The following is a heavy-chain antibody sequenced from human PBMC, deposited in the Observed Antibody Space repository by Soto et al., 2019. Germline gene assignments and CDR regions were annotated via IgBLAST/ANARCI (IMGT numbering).Heavy chain of an antibody. Sequence: GGSLSLSCAASGFTFSSYWMSWVRQAPGKGLEWVANIKQDGSEKYYVDSVKGRFTISRDNAKNSLYLQMNSLRAEDTAVYYCARRPLYGDYYFDYWGQGTLVTVSS. CDR3: ARRPLYGDYYFDY. V-gene: IGHV3-7*01. CDR2: IKQDGSEK. J-gene: IGHJ4*02. D-gene: IGHD4-17*01. CDR1: GFTFSSYW.